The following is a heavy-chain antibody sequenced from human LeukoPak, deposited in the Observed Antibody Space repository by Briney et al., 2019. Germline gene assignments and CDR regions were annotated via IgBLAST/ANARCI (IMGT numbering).Heavy chain of an antibody. J-gene: IGHJ6*03. Sequence: SETLSLTCTVSGGSISSYYWSWIRQPAGKGLEWIGRIYTSGSTNYNPSLKSRVTMSVDTSKNQFSLKLSSVTAADTAVYYCARDGKIAVAGTLYYYYYMDVWGNGTTVTVSS. D-gene: IGHD6-19*01. CDR3: ARDGKIAVAGTLYYYYYMDV. V-gene: IGHV4-4*07. CDR2: IYTSGST. CDR1: GGSISSYY.